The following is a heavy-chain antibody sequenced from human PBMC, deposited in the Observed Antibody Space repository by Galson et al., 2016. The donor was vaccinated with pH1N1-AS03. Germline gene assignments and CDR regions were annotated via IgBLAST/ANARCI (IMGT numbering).Heavy chain of an antibody. J-gene: IGHJ4*02. Sequence: SLRLSCAASGFTFSSHSMNWVRQAPGKGLEWVSSISSSGGHICYADSVKGRFTISRDNAKKSLYLEMNSLRAEDTAIYYCARDGLDSSGRDYWGQGTLVTVSS. V-gene: IGHV3-21*01. CDR1: GFTFSSHS. D-gene: IGHD6-6*01. CDR3: ARDGLDSSGRDY. CDR2: ISSSGGHI.